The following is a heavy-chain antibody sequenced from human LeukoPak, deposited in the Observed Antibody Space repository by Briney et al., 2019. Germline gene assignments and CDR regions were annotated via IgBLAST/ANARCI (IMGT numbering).Heavy chain of an antibody. CDR1: GFTFSDYY. D-gene: IGHD6-19*01. Sequence: GGSLRLSCAASGFTFSDYYMSWIRQAPGKGLEWVANIKQDGSEKYYVDSVKGRFTISRDNAKNSLYLRMSSLRVEDTAVYSCARVIAVPGTPYDYYYMDVWGKGTTVTVSS. V-gene: IGHV3-7*01. CDR3: ARVIAVPGTPYDYYYMDV. CDR2: IKQDGSEK. J-gene: IGHJ6*03.